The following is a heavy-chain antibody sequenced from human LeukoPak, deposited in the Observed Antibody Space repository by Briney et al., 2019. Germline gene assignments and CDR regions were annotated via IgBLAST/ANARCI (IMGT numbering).Heavy chain of an antibody. J-gene: IGHJ4*02. CDR2: VYSNGHT. D-gene: IGHD3-22*01. Sequence: PGGSLRLSCAASGFSVSHNYLTWVRQGPGKGLEWVPVVYSNGHTLYADSVKGRFTISRDNSDNKVYLQMNSLRPEDTAMYFCARGKLDSYDSSDFFGPLDCWGQGTLVTVSS. CDR3: ARGKLDSYDSSDFFGPLDC. CDR1: GFSVSHNY. V-gene: IGHV3-53*01.